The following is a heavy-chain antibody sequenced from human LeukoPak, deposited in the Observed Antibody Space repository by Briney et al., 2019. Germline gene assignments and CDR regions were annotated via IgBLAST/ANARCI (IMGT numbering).Heavy chain of an antibody. CDR2: FDPEDGET. CDR1: GYTLTELS. CDR3: ARDLSDWNDVYYYYYYMDV. V-gene: IGHV1-24*01. D-gene: IGHD1-1*01. Sequence: ASVKVSCKGSGYTLTELSMHWVRQAPGKGLEWLGGFDPEDGETIYAQKFQGRVTMTEDTSTDTAYMELSSLRSEDTAVYYCARDLSDWNDVYYYYYYMDVWGKGTTVTVSS. J-gene: IGHJ6*03.